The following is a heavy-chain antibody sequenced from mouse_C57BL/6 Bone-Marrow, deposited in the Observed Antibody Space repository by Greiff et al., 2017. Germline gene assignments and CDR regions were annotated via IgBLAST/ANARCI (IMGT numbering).Heavy chain of an antibody. CDR1: GYTFTSYW. V-gene: IGHV1-55*01. CDR2: IYPGSGST. Sequence: QVHVKQSGAELVKPGASVKMSCKASGYTFTSYWITWVKQRPGQGLEWIGDIYPGSGSTNYNEKFKSKATLTVDTSSSTAYMQLSSLTSEDSAVYYCAFLWYAMDYWGQGTSVTVSS. D-gene: IGHD1-1*02. J-gene: IGHJ4*01. CDR3: AFLWYAMDY.